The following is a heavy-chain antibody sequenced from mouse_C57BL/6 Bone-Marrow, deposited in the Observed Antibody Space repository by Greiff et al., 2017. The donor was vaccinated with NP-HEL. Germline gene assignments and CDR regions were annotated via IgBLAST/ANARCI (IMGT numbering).Heavy chain of an antibody. CDR3: ARVTPWYFDV. J-gene: IGHJ1*03. D-gene: IGHD2-13*01. Sequence: QVQLQQPGAELVRPGSSVKLSCKASGYTFTSYWMDWVKQRPGQGLEWIGNIYPSDSETHYNQKFKDKATLTVDKSSSTAYMQLSSLTSEDSAVYYCARVTPWYFDVWGTGTTVTVSS. CDR1: GYTFTSYW. CDR2: IYPSDSET. V-gene: IGHV1-61*01.